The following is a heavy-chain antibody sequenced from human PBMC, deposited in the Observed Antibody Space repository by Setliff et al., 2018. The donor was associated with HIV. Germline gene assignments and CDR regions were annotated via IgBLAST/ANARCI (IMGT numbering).Heavy chain of an antibody. CDR2: ISPQNGDR. Sequence: GASVKVSCKSSGYTFTDYFIHWVRQAPGQGLEWMGWISPQNGDRKIPQRFRGRVTMTRDTSISTVYMELSGLTSDDTAVYYCARDWAEDYYGSGSFQYWGQGTLVTVSS. CDR3: ARDWAEDYYGSGSFQY. J-gene: IGHJ1*01. V-gene: IGHV1-2*02. CDR1: GYTFTDYF. D-gene: IGHD3-10*01.